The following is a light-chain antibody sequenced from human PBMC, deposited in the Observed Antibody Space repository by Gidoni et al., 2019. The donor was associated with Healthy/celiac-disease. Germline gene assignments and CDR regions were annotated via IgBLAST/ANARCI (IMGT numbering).Light chain of an antibody. CDR2: GAS. J-gene: IGKJ3*01. CDR3: QQYNNWPPNFT. CDR1: QSVSSN. Sequence: EIVMTQSPATLSVSPGERPTLSCRASQSVSSNLAWYQQTPGQAPRLLIYGASTRATGIPARFSGSGSGTEFTLPISSLQSEDFAVYYCQQYNNWPPNFTFGPGTKVDIK. V-gene: IGKV3-15*01.